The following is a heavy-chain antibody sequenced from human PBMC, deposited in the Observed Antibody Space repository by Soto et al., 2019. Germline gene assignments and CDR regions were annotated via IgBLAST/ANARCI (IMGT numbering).Heavy chain of an antibody. D-gene: IGHD1-26*01. CDR2: IYYKGST. J-gene: IGHJ6*02. CDR3: ARSTVYYYYGMDV. V-gene: IGHV4-59*01. Sequence: SETLSLTCTVSGGSISSYYWSRLRQPPGKGLEWIGYIYYKGSTNYNPSLKSRVTISVDTSKNQFSLKLSSVTAADTAVYYCARSTVYYYYGMDVWGQGTTVTVSS. CDR1: GGSISSYY.